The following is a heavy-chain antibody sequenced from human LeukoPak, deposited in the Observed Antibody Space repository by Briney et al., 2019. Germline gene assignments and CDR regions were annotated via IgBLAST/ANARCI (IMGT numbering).Heavy chain of an antibody. CDR2: FDPEDGKT. V-gene: IGHV1-24*01. CDR1: GYTVTELS. D-gene: IGHD6-19*01. Sequence: ASVKVSFKVSGYTVTELSIHWVRQAPGKGLEWMGGFDPEDGKTIHAQKLQGRVSMPEDTSTDTAYMDLRSLRSEDTAVYYCATGGWDYFDSWGQGTLVTVSS. J-gene: IGHJ4*02. CDR3: ATGGWDYFDS.